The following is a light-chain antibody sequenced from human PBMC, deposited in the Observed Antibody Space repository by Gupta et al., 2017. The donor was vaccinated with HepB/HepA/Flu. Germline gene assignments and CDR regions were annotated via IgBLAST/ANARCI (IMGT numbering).Light chain of an antibody. CDR3: QQYNNWPLT. CDR2: GAS. J-gene: IGKJ1*01. V-gene: IGKV3-15*01. CDR1: QSVSSN. Sequence: EIVMTQSTATLSVSPGERATLSCWASQSVSSNLAWYQQKPGQAPRLLIYGASTRATGIPARFSGSGSGTEFTLTISSLQSEDFAVYYCQQYNNWPLTFGQGTKVEIK.